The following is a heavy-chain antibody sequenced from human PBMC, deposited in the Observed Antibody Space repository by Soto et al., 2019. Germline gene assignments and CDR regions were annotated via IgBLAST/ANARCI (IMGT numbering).Heavy chain of an antibody. V-gene: IGHV4-34*01. Sequence: QVQLQQWGAGLLKPSETLSLTCAVYGGSFSGYYWSWIRQPPGKGLEWIGEIKHSGSTNYNPSLKGRATISVDTSKNQCSLKLSSVPAADTAVYYCARTITMVRGSPDAFDIWGQGTMVTVSS. CDR3: ARTITMVRGSPDAFDI. D-gene: IGHD3-10*01. CDR1: GGSFSGYY. CDR2: IKHSGST. J-gene: IGHJ3*02.